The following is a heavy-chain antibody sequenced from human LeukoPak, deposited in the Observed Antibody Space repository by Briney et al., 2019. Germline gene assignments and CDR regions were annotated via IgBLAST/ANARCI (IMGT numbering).Heavy chain of an antibody. V-gene: IGHV3-53*01. J-gene: IGHJ5*02. D-gene: IGHD5-18*01. Sequence: PGGSLRLSCAASGFTVSRSYMIWARQAPGKGLEWVSVIYSGGTTYYEDSVKGRFTISRDNSKNTLYLQMNSLRAEDTAVYYCARGRGYSQSNWVDPWGQGTMVTVSA. CDR2: IYSGGTT. CDR3: ARGRGYSQSNWVDP. CDR1: GFTVSRSY.